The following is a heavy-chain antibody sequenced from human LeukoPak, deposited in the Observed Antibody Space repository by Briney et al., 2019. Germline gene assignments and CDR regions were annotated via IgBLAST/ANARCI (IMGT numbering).Heavy chain of an antibody. Sequence: GRSLRLSCAASGLTFSSYGMHWVRQAPGKGLEWVAVISYDGSNKYYADSVKGRFTISRDNSKNTLYLQMNSLRAEDTAVYYCAKAGVLLWFGEYYFDYWGQGTLVTVSS. V-gene: IGHV3-30*18. CDR3: AKAGVLLWFGEYYFDY. D-gene: IGHD3-10*01. CDR1: GLTFSSYG. J-gene: IGHJ4*02. CDR2: ISYDGSNK.